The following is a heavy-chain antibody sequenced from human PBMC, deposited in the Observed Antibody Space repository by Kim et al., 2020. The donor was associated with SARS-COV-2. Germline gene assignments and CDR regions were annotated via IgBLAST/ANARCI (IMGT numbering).Heavy chain of an antibody. CDR3: ARPRGYLGD. CDR2: IYYSGST. CDR1: GGSISSSSYY. Sequence: SETLSLTCTVSGGSISSSSYYWGWIRQPPGKGLEWIGSIYYSGSTYYNPSLKSRVTISVDTSKNQFSLKLSSVTAADTAVYYCARPRGYLGDWGQGTLVTVSS. V-gene: IGHV4-39*01. J-gene: IGHJ4*02. D-gene: IGHD3-16*02.